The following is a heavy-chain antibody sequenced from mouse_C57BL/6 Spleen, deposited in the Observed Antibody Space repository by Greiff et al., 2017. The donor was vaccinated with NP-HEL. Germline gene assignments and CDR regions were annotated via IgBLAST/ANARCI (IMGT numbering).Heavy chain of an antibody. CDR3: ARIYYGNYGYFDV. J-gene: IGHJ1*03. V-gene: IGHV3-6*01. CDR2: ISYDGSN. D-gene: IGHD2-1*01. Sequence: EVQLVESGPGLVKPSQSLSLTCSVTGYSITSGYYWNWIRQFPGNKLEWMGYISYDGSNNYNPSLKNRISITRDTSKNQFFLKLNSVTTEDTATYYCARIYYGNYGYFDVWGTGTTVTVSS. CDR1: GYSITSGYY.